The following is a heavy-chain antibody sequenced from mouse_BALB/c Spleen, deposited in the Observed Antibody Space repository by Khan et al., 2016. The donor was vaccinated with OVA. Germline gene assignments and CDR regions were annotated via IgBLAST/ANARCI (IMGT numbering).Heavy chain of an antibody. CDR2: INPSIAYT. D-gene: IGHD1-1*01. CDR3: ARRGLRWDFDY. J-gene: IGHJ2*01. Sequence: QVQLKQSGAELAKPGASVKMSCKASGYTFVNYWILWVRQRPGQGLEWIGYINPSIAYTENTQNFKDKATLTADKSSSTAYMQLNSLTSEDSAVYYCARRGLRWDFDYWGQGTTLTVSS. V-gene: IGHV1-7*01. CDR1: GYTFVNYW.